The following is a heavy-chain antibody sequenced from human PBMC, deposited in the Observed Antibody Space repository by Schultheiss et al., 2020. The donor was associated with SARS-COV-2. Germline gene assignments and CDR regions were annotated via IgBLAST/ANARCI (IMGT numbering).Heavy chain of an antibody. D-gene: IGHD3-10*01. CDR1: GGSISSGGYS. V-gene: IGHV4-61*08. CDR2: IYYSGST. J-gene: IGHJ4*02. Sequence: SETLSLTCAVSGGSISSGGYSWSWIRQPPGKGLEWIGHIYYSGSTKYNPSLKSRVTISVDTSKNQFSLKLSSVTAADTAVYYCARGLRFGELFDYWGQGTLVTVSS. CDR3: ARGLRFGELFDY.